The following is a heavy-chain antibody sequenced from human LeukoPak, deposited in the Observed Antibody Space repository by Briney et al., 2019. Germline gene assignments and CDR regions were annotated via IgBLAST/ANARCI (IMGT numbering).Heavy chain of an antibody. J-gene: IGHJ1*01. CDR2: IYPSGTP. Sequence: SETLSLTCTVSGGSISSSSYYWGWIRQPPGKGLECIGNIYPSGTPYYNPSLKSRVTISIDTSKSQFSLRLSSVTAADTAVYYCVQNIPGAIEHWGQGTLVTVSS. CDR1: GGSISSSSYY. V-gene: IGHV4-39*01. D-gene: IGHD1-7*01. CDR3: VQNIPGAIEH.